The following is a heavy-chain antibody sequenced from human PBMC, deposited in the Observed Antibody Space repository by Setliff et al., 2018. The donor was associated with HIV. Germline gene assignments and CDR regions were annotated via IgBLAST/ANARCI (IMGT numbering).Heavy chain of an antibody. CDR2: INHRGST. CDR3: ARVPRGDYAEN. D-gene: IGHD4-17*01. CDR1: SGSFSGYR. V-gene: IGHV4-34*01. Sequence: LSLTCAVYSGSFSGYRWTWIRQPPGKGLEWIGEINHRGSTTYNPSLRSRVTISVDTSKNQFSLKLNSVTAEDTAVYYCARVPRGDYAENWGQGTLVTVSS. J-gene: IGHJ4*02.